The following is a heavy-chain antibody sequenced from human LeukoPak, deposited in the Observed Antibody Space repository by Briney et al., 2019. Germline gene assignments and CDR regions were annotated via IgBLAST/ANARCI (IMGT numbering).Heavy chain of an antibody. Sequence: SESLSLTCTVSGGSISRDYWSWIRQPPGKGLEWIGYIDYAGRTTYNPSLKSRVTISVDTSKNQFSLKLTSVTAADTAVYYCARAPGGNPTTHYFDYWGQGALVTVSS. D-gene: IGHD1-14*01. V-gene: IGHV4-59*01. CDR1: GGSISRDY. J-gene: IGHJ4*02. CDR3: ARAPGGNPTTHYFDY. CDR2: IDYAGRT.